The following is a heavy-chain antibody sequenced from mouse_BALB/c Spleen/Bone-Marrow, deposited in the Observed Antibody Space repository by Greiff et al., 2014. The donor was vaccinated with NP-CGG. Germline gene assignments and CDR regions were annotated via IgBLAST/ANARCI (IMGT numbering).Heavy chain of an antibody. V-gene: IGHV1S29*02. Sequence: EVQLQQSGPELVKPGASVKISCKASGYKFNDYNMHWVKQSHGKSLEWIGYIYPYNGGTGYNQKFKSKATLTVDNSSSTAYMEPRSLTAEDSAVYYCARGYSWYFDVWGAGTTVTVSS. CDR2: IYPYNGGT. D-gene: IGHD2-3*01. CDR3: ARGYSWYFDV. J-gene: IGHJ1*01. CDR1: GYKFNDYN.